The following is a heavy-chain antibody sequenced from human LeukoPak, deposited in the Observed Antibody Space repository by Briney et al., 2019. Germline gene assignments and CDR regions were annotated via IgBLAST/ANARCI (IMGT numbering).Heavy chain of an antibody. CDR2: IKLDGSEE. D-gene: IGHD3-10*01. Sequence: GGSLRLSCAAAGFTFSIYWMSWVRQAPGQGLGWVASIKLDGSEEYYVDSVKGRCTISRDSAKNSLYLQMNSLRAEDTAVYYCARVVGVLLWFGELLSLGGMDVWGQGTTVTVSS. V-gene: IGHV3-7*01. J-gene: IGHJ6*02. CDR3: ARVVGVLLWFGELLSLGGMDV. CDR1: GFTFSIYW.